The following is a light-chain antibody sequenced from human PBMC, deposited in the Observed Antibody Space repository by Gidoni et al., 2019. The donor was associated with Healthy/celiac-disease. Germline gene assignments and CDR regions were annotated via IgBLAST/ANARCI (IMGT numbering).Light chain of an antibody. J-gene: IGLJ7*01. CDR3: AAWDDSLNGPV. CDR2: SNN. Sequence: QSVLTQPPSASGTPGQRVTISCSGSSSNIGSNTVNWYQQLPGTAPKLLIYSNNQRPSGVPDRFSGSKSGTSASLAISGLQSEDEADYYCAAWDDSLNGPVFGXGT. CDR1: SSNIGSNT. V-gene: IGLV1-44*01.